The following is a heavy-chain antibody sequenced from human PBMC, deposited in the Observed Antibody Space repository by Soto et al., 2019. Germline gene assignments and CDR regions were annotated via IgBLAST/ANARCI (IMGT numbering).Heavy chain of an antibody. CDR3: ARGGISHWGYLYYMEV. CDR2: INHLGSI. D-gene: IGHD2-21*01. Sequence: SETLSLTCVVSGGSLSDYFWSWIRQPPGMALEWIGEINHLGSINYNPSLKSRVTMSVDTSKNQFSLTLNSVTAADTATYYCARGGISHWGYLYYMEVWDRGMTVSVSS. J-gene: IGHJ6*03. CDR1: GGSLSDYF. V-gene: IGHV4-34*01.